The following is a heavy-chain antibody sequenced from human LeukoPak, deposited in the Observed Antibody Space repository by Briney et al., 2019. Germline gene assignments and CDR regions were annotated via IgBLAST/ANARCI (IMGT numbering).Heavy chain of an antibody. CDR1: GFTVSSNY. Sequence: PGGSLRLSCAASGFTVSSNYMSWVRQAPGKGLEWVANIKQDGSEKYYVDSVKGRFTISRDNAKNSLYLQMNSLRAEDTAVYYCASQATSRGGTKIGTMDYWGQGTLVTVSS. J-gene: IGHJ4*02. V-gene: IGHV3-7*01. D-gene: IGHD1-7*01. CDR3: ASQATSRGGTKIGTMDY. CDR2: IKQDGSEK.